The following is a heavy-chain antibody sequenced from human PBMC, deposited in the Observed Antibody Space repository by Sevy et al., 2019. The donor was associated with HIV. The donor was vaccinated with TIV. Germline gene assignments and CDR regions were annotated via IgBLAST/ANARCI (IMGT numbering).Heavy chain of an antibody. Sequence: GGSLRLSCAASGFTFSTYVMHWVRQAPGKGLEWVAYIRNDGSNKYYGDSVRGRFTISRDNSKSTLYVQLNSLRAEDTAVYYCARGRKTTQEWLEELDYYYGMDVWGQGTSVTVSS. D-gene: IGHD2-8*01. J-gene: IGHJ6*02. V-gene: IGHV3-30*02. CDR3: ARGRKTTQEWLEELDYYYGMDV. CDR1: GFTFSTYV. CDR2: IRNDGSNK.